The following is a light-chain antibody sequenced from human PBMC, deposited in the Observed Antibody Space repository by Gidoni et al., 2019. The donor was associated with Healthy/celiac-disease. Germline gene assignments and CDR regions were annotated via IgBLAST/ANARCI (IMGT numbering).Light chain of an antibody. J-gene: IGLJ3*02. CDR3: AAWDDSLNGWV. CDR2: SNK. V-gene: IGLV1-44*01. Sequence: QSLLPQPPSASGTPGQRATISCSGSRPNIGSNTVNWYQQLPGTAPKLLIYSNKQRPSGVPDRFSGSKSGTSASLAISGLQSEDEADYYCAAWDDSLNGWVFGGGTKLTVL. CDR1: RPNIGSNT.